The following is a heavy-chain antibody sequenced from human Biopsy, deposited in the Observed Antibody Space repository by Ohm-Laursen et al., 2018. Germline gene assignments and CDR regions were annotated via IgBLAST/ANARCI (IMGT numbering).Heavy chain of an antibody. D-gene: IGHD6-19*01. V-gene: IGHV3-9*01. CDR3: AKDTFADLRGPYGWYGVDY. CDR1: GFTFNDYA. Sequence: SLRLSCAASGFTFNDYAMHWVRQAPGKGLEWVSGISWNSNNIVYADSVKGRFTISRDNARNSLYLQIKSLRTEDTAFYYCAKDTFADLRGPYGWYGVDYWGQGTMVTVSS. J-gene: IGHJ4*02. CDR2: ISWNSNNI.